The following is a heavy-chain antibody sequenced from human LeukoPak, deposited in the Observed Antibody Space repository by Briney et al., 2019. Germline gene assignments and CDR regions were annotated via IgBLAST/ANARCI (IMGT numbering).Heavy chain of an antibody. CDR2: ISYDGSNK. CDR3: ARDRSQRAYSYGPDGE. CDR1: GFTFSSYA. D-gene: IGHD5-18*01. J-gene: IGHJ4*02. Sequence: GSLRLPCAASGFTFSSYAMHWVRQAPGKGLEWVAVISYDGSNKFYADSVKGRFTISRDNSKNTLFLQMNSLRAEDTAVYYCARDRSQRAYSYGPDGEWGQGTLVTVSS. V-gene: IGHV3-30*01.